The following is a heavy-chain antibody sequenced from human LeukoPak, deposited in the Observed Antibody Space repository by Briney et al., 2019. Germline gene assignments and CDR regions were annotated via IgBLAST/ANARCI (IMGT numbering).Heavy chain of an antibody. D-gene: IGHD3-10*01. CDR2: IYYSGST. V-gene: IGHV4-59*08. CDR1: GGSISSYY. Sequence: SETLSLTCTVSGGSISSYYWSWIRQPPGKGLEWIGYIYYSGSTYYNPSLKSRITISVDTSKNQFSLRLSSVTAADTAVYYCARHQRSGIAMVRGVKPKKWFDPWGQGTLVTVSA. J-gene: IGHJ5*02. CDR3: ARHQRSGIAMVRGVKPKKWFDP.